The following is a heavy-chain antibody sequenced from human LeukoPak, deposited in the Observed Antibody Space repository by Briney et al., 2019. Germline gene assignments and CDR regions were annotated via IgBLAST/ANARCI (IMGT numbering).Heavy chain of an antibody. CDR2: INQDGTEK. CDR3: VKVDKYYYGSETYSFFEH. J-gene: IGHJ4*02. CDR1: GFTFSTYW. D-gene: IGHD3-10*01. V-gene: IGHV3-7*01. Sequence: SGGSLRLSCAASGFTFSTYWMSWVRQLPGKGLEWVANINQDGTEKYYVDSVKAIFTISRDNAKHSLYLQIKSKSVEHTGIYYCVKVDKYYYGSETYSFFEHWGQGTPVTASS.